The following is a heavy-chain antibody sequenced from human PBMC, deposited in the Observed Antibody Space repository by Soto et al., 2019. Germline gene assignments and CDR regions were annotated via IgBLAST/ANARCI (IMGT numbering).Heavy chain of an antibody. V-gene: IGHV4-59*08. CDR1: GGSISSYY. D-gene: IGHD2-15*01. Sequence: SETLSLTCTVSGGSISSYYWSWIRQPPGKGLEWIGYIYYSGSTNYNPSLKSRVTISVDTSRNQFSLKLSLVTAADTAVYYCASSAPGYCSGGSCYEPYYYYMDVWGKGTTVTVSS. CDR2: IYYSGST. CDR3: ASSAPGYCSGGSCYEPYYYYMDV. J-gene: IGHJ6*03.